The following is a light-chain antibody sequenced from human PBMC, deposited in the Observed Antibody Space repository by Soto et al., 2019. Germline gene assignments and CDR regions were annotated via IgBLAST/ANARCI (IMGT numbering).Light chain of an antibody. V-gene: IGLV2-14*01. Sequence: QSALTQPACVSGSPGQSITISCTGTTSDVGRYNYVSWYQQHPGKAPKLIIYDVSNRPSGVSNRFSGSKSGNTASLTISGLQSEDEADYYCNSYTSSSTYVFGTGTKLTVL. CDR1: TSDVGRYNY. J-gene: IGLJ1*01. CDR2: DVS. CDR3: NSYTSSSTYV.